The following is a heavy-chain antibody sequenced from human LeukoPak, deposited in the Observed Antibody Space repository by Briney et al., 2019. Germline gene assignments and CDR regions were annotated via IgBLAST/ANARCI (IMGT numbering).Heavy chain of an antibody. CDR3: ARGRGTWIQLWFAWFDP. V-gene: IGHV4-34*01. CDR2: INHSGST. CDR1: GGSFSGYY. Sequence: SETLSLTCAVYGGSFSGYYWSWIRQPPGKGLEWLGEINHSGSTNYNPSLKSRVTISVDTSKNQFSLKLSSVTAADTAVYYCARGRGTWIQLWFAWFDPWGQGTLVSVSS. D-gene: IGHD5-18*01. J-gene: IGHJ5*02.